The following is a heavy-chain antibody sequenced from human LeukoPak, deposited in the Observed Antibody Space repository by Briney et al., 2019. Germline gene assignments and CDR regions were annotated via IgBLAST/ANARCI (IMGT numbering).Heavy chain of an antibody. Sequence: SVKVSCKASGVTFTIHTITWVRQAPGQGLEWMGRIIPAVGTHYAQKFQGRVTITADKSTSTAHMELSSLRSDDTAVYYCANDDTSGYYQAWGQGTLVTVSS. CDR1: GVTFTIHT. J-gene: IGHJ4*02. D-gene: IGHD3-22*01. V-gene: IGHV1-69*02. CDR2: IIPAVGT. CDR3: ANDDTSGYYQA.